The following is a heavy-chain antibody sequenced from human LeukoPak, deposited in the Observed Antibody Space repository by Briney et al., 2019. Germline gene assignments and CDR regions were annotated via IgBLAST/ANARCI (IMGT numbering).Heavy chain of an antibody. CDR2: TNARGDT. J-gene: IGHJ5*02. CDR1: GWSFNDYY. Sequence: SETLSLTCAVYGWSFNDYYWNWLRQPPGKGLEWIGETNARGDTNFNPSLKSRVTISVDTSKSQFSLRLTSMIAADTAVYYCARGQVPAARGYNWFDPWGQGTLITVSS. D-gene: IGHD2-2*01. V-gene: IGHV4-34*01. CDR3: ARGQVPAARGYNWFDP.